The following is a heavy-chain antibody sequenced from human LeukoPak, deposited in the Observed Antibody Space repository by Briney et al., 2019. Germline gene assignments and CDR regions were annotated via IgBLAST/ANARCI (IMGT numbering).Heavy chain of an antibody. Sequence: GGSLRLSCAASGFTFSSYEMNWVRQAPGKGLEWVSYISSSGSTICYADSVKGRFTISRDNSENMLYLQMNSLRDEDTAVYYCARGLMTPNTYCDLWGQGTLVTVSS. CDR3: ARGLMTPNTYCDL. J-gene: IGHJ4*02. CDR1: GFTFSSYE. CDR2: ISSSGSTI. V-gene: IGHV3-48*03. D-gene: IGHD2-8*01.